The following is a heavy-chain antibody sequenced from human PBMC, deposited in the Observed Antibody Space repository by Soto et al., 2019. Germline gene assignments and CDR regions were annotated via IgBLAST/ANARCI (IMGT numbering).Heavy chain of an antibody. J-gene: IGHJ6*02. D-gene: IGHD6-13*01. CDR2: TYYRSKWYN. Sequence: SQTLSLTCAISGDSVSSNSAAWNWIRQSPSRGLEWLGRTYYRSKWYNDCAVSVKSRITINPDTSKNQFSLQLNSVTPEDTAVYYCAREGAAAMGDYYYGMDVWGQGTTVTVSS. V-gene: IGHV6-1*01. CDR1: GDSVSSNSAA. CDR3: AREGAAAMGDYYYGMDV.